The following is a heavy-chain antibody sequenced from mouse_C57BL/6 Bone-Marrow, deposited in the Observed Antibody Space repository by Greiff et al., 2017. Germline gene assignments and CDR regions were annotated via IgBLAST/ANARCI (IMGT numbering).Heavy chain of an antibody. V-gene: IGHV5-12*01. J-gene: IGHJ1*03. Sequence: DVQLVESGGGLVQPGGSLKLSCAASGFTFSDYYMYWVRQTPEKRLEWVAYISNGGGSTYYPDTVKGRFTISRDNAKNTLYLQMSRLKSEDTAMYYCARGGGSSSYWYFDVWGTGTTVTVSS. CDR1: GFTFSDYY. CDR2: ISNGGGST. CDR3: ARGGGSSSYWYFDV. D-gene: IGHD1-1*01.